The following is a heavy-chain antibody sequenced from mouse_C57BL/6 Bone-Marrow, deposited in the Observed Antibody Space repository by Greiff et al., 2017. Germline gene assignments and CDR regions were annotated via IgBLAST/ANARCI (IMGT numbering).Heavy chain of an antibody. Sequence: EVKLMESGGGLVKPGGSLKLSCAASGFTFSSYAMSWVRQTPEKRLEWVATISDGGSYTYYPDNVKGRFTISRDNANNNLYLQMSHLKSEDTAMYYCARDECYWYFDVWGTGTTVTVSS. CDR1: GFTFSSYA. V-gene: IGHV5-4*01. CDR2: ISDGGSYT. CDR3: ARDECYWYFDV. J-gene: IGHJ1*03.